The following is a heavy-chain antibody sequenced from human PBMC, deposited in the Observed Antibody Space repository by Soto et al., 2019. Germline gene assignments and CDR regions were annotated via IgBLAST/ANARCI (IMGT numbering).Heavy chain of an antibody. D-gene: IGHD3-22*01. J-gene: IGHJ4*02. CDR2: IYYSGIT. Sequence: SETLSLTCTVSGGSISSGDYYWSWIRQPPGKGLEWIGYIYYSGITYYNPSLKSRVTISVDTSKNQFSLKLSSVTAADTAVYYCARGVAYYYDSSGYYLDYWGQGTLVTVSS. CDR3: ARGVAYYYDSSGYYLDY. V-gene: IGHV4-30-4*01. CDR1: GGSISSGDYY.